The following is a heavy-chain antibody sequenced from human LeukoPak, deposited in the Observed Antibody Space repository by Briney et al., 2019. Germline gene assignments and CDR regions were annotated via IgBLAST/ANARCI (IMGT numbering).Heavy chain of an antibody. Sequence: ASVKVSCKASGYTFTSYDINWVRQATGQGLEWMGWMNPNSGNTGYAQKFQGRVTMTRNTSISTAYMELSSLRSEDTAVYYCARASPGVLRYFDWSADDAFDIWDQGTMVTVSS. J-gene: IGHJ3*02. CDR3: ARASPGVLRYFDWSADDAFDI. D-gene: IGHD3-9*01. V-gene: IGHV1-8*01. CDR2: MNPNSGNT. CDR1: GYTFTSYD.